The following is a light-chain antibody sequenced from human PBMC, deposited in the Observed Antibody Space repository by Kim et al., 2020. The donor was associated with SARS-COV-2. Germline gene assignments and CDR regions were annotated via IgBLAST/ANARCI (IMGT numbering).Light chain of an antibody. Sequence: ASVGDTVTITCRGSQGISSALAWYRQGPGIAPKLLLYGASRLQSGVPSRFSGSGFGTDYTLTISSLQPEDVGTYYCQQSYSIPWTFGQGTKVDIK. CDR1: QGISSA. J-gene: IGKJ1*01. CDR3: QQSYSIPWT. V-gene: IGKV1-NL1*01. CDR2: GAS.